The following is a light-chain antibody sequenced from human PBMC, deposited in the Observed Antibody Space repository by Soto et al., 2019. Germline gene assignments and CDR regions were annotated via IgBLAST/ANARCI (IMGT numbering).Light chain of an antibody. CDR3: QQTSISPLT. Sequence: EIVLTQSPGTLSLSPGERATLSCRASQSVPKNFLAWYQQKPCQAPRLLIHDASSRANGIPDRFSGSGSGTDFTLTISRLEPEDFALYYCQQTSISPLTFGGGTKVEIK. CDR1: QSVPKNF. J-gene: IGKJ4*01. CDR2: DAS. V-gene: IGKV3-20*01.